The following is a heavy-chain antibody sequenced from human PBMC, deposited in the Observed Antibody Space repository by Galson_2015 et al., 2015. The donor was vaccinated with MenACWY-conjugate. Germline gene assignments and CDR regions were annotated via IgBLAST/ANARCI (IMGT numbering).Heavy chain of an antibody. D-gene: IGHD6-13*01. CDR2: TYYRSKWYN. CDR1: GDSVSSNSAA. Sequence: AISGDSVSSNSAAWNWIRQSPSRGLEWLGRTYYRSKWYNDYAVSVKSRITINPDTSKNQFSLQLNSVTPEDTAVYYCARSGQQLVNNWFDPWGQGTLVTVSS. CDR3: ARSGQQLVNNWFDP. J-gene: IGHJ5*02. V-gene: IGHV6-1*01.